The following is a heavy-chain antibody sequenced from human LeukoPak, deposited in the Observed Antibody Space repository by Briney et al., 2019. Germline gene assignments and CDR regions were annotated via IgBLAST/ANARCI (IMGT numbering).Heavy chain of an antibody. CDR1: GGSISSYY. J-gene: IGHJ4*02. CDR3: ARASIVGTIDH. CDR2: IYYSGST. Sequence: SETLSLTCTVSGGSISSYYWSWIRQPPGKGLEWIGYIYYSGSTNYNPSLKSRGTISVDTSKNQFSLKLSSVTAADTAVYYCARASIVGTIDHWGQGTLVTVSS. D-gene: IGHD1-26*01. V-gene: IGHV4-59*12.